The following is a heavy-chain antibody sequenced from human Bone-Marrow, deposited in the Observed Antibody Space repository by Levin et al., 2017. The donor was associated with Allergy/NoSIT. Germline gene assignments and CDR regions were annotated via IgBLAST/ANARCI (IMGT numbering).Heavy chain of an antibody. J-gene: IGHJ4*02. V-gene: IGHV3-11*01. Sequence: SLRLSCAASGFDFSDSFMSWIRQAPGSFLVGLSSLLLLLSLLPSSPSLNGRFTISRDNAKNSLFLQINSLRVEDTAVYYCARHGEGTTAALPYWGQGTLVSVSS. CDR2: LLLLLSLL. CDR1: GFDFSDSF. CDR3: ARHGEGTTAALPY. D-gene: IGHD2-2*01.